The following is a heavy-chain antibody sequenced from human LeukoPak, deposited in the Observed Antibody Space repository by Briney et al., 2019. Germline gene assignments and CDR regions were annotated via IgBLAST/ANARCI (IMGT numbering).Heavy chain of an antibody. CDR3: ATGAKTYVLLWFGELDY. CDR2: FDPEDGET. Sequence: ASVKVSCKVSGYTLTELSMHWVRQAPGKGLEWMGGFDPEDGETIYAQKFQGRVTMTEDTSTDTAYMELSSLRSEDTAVYYCATGAKTYVLLWFGELDYWGQGTLVTVSS. D-gene: IGHD3-10*01. CDR1: GYTLTELS. J-gene: IGHJ4*02. V-gene: IGHV1-24*01.